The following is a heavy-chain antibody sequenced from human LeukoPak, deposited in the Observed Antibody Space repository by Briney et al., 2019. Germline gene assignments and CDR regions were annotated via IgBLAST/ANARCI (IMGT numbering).Heavy chain of an antibody. CDR2: INHSGST. CDR1: GGSFSGYY. D-gene: IGHD5-18*01. V-gene: IGHV4-34*01. CDR3: ARARLGYSYDY. Sequence: SETLSLTCAVYGGSFSGYYWSWIRQPSGKGLEWIGEINHSGSTNYNPSLKSRVTISVDTSKNQFSLKLSSVTAADTAVYYCARARLGYSYDYWGQGTLVTVSS. J-gene: IGHJ4*02.